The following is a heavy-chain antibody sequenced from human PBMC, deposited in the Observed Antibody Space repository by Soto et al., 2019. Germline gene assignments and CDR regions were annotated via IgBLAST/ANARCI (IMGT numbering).Heavy chain of an antibody. CDR2: ISGSGGST. J-gene: IGHJ4*02. CDR1: GFTFSSNA. CDR3: AKDTYGDYSFDF. D-gene: IGHD4-17*01. Sequence: EVQLLESGGGLVQPGGSLRLCWTASGFTFSSNAINWVRQAPGKGLEWVSSISGSGGSTYYADSVKGRFTISRDNSKSTLSLQMNSLRAEDTALYYCAKDTYGDYSFDFWGQGTQVTVSS. V-gene: IGHV3-23*01.